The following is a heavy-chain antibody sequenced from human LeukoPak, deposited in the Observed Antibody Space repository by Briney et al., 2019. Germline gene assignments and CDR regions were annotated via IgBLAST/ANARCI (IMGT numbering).Heavy chain of an antibody. D-gene: IGHD1-20*01. CDR3: ARGYNWNDIGPFGY. CDR2: INWNGGST. J-gene: IGHJ4*02. Sequence: GGSLRLSCAASGFTFDDYGMSWVRQAPGKGLEWVSGINWNGGSTGYADSVKGRFTISRDNAKNSLYLQMNSLRAEDTALYYCARGYNWNDIGPFGYWGQGTLVTVSS. CDR1: GFTFDDYG. V-gene: IGHV3-20*04.